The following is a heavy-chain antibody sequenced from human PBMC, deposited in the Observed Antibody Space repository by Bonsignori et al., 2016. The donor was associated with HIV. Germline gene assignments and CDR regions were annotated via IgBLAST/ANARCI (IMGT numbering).Heavy chain of an antibody. Sequence: WIRQPPGKGLEWIGYIYYSGSTYYNPSLKSRVTISVDTSKNQFSLKLSSVTAADTAVYYCASRTYITMVRRGKYFDLWGRGTLVTVSS. CDR2: IYYSGST. V-gene: IGHV4-30-4*01. CDR3: ASRTYITMVRRGKYFDL. D-gene: IGHD3-10*01. J-gene: IGHJ2*01.